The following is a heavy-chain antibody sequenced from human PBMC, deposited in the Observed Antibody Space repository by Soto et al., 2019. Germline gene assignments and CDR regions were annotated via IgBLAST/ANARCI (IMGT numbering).Heavy chain of an antibody. V-gene: IGHV3-74*01. D-gene: IGHD1-26*01. Sequence: EVQLVESGGGLVRPGGSLRLSCAASGFTFSYYWMHWVRQAPGKGLVWVSRIHSEGSSTTYADFVKGRFIISRDKAMNTLELQRMSVKVQDTYVYYCARGDRGAFDLWGQGTVVTVSS. CDR3: ARGDRGAFDL. J-gene: IGHJ3*01. CDR2: IHSEGSST. CDR1: GFTFSYYW.